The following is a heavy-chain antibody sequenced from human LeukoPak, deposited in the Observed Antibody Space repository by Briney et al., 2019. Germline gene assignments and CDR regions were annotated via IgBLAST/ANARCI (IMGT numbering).Heavy chain of an antibody. CDR3: AREVVSIPSYFES. CDR1: GFTFSSSY. Sequence: PGGSLGLSCAASGFTFSSSYMYWVRQAPGKGLEWVSFFYRGEITYYAESVRGRFTISRDISKNTLYLLMNSLIPEDTAVYYCAREVVSIPSYFESWGQGTRVTVSS. D-gene: IGHD2-15*01. V-gene: IGHV3-53*01. J-gene: IGHJ4*02. CDR2: FYRGEIT.